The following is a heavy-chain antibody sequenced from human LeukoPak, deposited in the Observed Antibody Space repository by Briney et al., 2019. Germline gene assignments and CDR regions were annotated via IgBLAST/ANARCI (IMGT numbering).Heavy chain of an antibody. V-gene: IGHV3-23*01. D-gene: IGHD3-16*02. J-gene: IGHJ4*02. Sequence: SGGSLRLSCAASGFTFSSYAMSWVRQAPGKGLEWVSAISGSGGSTYYADSVKGRFTISRDNSKNTLYLQMNSLRAEDTAVYYCANTFQSVWGSYRYLLPGQDWGQGTLVTVSS. CDR1: GFTFSSYA. CDR3: ANTFQSVWGSYRYLLPGQD. CDR2: ISGSGGST.